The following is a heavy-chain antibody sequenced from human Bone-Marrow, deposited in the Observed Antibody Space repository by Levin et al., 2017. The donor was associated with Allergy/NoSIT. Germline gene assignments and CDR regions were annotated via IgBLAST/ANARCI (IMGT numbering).Heavy chain of an antibody. CDR3: AIVQITTSFEY. V-gene: IGHV3-23*01. Sequence: GGSLRLSCAASGFTFSNYGMTWVCQAPGKGLEWVSTISGSGGSAYYADSVKGRFTISRDNSKDILYLQMKNLRAEDTAVYYWAIVQITTSFEYWGQGTLVTVSS. D-gene: IGHD4-17*01. CDR2: ISGSGGSA. CDR1: GFTFSNYG. J-gene: IGHJ4*02.